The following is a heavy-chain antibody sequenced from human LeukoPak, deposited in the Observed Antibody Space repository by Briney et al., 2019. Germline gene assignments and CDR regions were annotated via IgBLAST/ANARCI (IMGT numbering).Heavy chain of an antibody. V-gene: IGHV1-69*05. CDR2: IIPIFGTA. CDR1: GGTFSSYA. CDR3: TLGVDIVVVPAAMGLSPPSYYYMDV. D-gene: IGHD2-2*03. J-gene: IGHJ6*03. Sequence: ASVKVSCKASGGTFSSYAISWVRQAPGQGLEWMGGIIPIFGTANYAQKFQGRVTITTDESTSTAYMELSSLRSEDTAVYCCTLGVDIVVVPAAMGLSPPSYYYMDVWGKGTTVTVSS.